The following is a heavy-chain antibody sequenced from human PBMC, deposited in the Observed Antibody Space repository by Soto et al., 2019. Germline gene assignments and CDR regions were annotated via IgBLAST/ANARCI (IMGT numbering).Heavy chain of an antibody. CDR3: ATHDSGGYSGYDTVRDY. CDR2: IIPILGIA. Sequence: QVQLVQSGAEVKKPGSSVKVSCKASGGTFSSYTISWVRQAPGQGLEWMGRIIPILGIANYAQKFQGRVTITADKSTSTAYMELSSLRSEDTAVYYCATHDSGGYSGYDTVRDYWGQGTLVTVSS. J-gene: IGHJ4*02. V-gene: IGHV1-69*02. CDR1: GGTFSSYT. D-gene: IGHD5-12*01.